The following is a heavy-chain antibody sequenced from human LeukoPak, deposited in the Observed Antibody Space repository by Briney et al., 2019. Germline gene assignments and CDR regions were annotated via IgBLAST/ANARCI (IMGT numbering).Heavy chain of an antibody. V-gene: IGHV4-34*01. J-gene: IGHJ4*02. CDR2: INHSGST. Sequence: PSETLSLTCAVYGGSFSGYYWSWIRQPPGKGLEWIGEINHSGSTNYNPSLKSRVTISVDTSKNQFSLKLSSVTAADTAVYYCARGWNGSYFGSRKFDYWGQGTLATVSS. CDR3: ARGWNGSYFGSRKFDY. D-gene: IGHD1-26*01. CDR1: GGSFSGYY.